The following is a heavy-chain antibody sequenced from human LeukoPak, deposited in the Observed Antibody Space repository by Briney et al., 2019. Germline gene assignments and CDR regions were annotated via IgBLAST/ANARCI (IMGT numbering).Heavy chain of an antibody. CDR3: ARGIAAAGTWTGYYYYYMDV. V-gene: IGHV4-59*01. CDR1: GGSISSYY. CDR2: IYYSGST. J-gene: IGHJ6*03. Sequence: SETLSLTCTVSGGSISSYYWSWIRQPPGKGLEWIGYIYYSGSTNYNPSLKSRVTISVDTSKNQFSLKLSSVTAADTAVYYCARGIAAAGTWTGYYYYYMDVWGKGITVTISS. D-gene: IGHD6-13*01.